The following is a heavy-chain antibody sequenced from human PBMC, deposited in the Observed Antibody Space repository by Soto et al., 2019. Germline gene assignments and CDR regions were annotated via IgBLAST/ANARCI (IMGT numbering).Heavy chain of an antibody. J-gene: IGHJ6*02. CDR1: GFPFSNYA. Sequence: QVQLVESGGGVAQPGRSLRLSCTASGFPFSNYARHWVRQAPGNGLEWVALIWYDGSSNYYADPVQGRFTISRDNSKDTLYLQMNSLRAEDTAVYYCAREYVWGNYRYGLDAWGQGTTVTVSS. CDR3: AREYVWGNYRYGLDA. CDR2: IWYDGSSN. D-gene: IGHD3-16*02. V-gene: IGHV3-33*01.